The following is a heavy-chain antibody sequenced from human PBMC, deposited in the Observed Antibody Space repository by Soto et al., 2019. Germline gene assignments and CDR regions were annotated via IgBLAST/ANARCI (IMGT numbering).Heavy chain of an antibody. Sequence: GGSLRLSCAASGFTFSSYGMHWVRQAPGKGLEWVAVIWYDGSNKYYADSVKGRFTISRDNSKNTLYLQMNSLRAEDTAVYYCAREINYYGSGSSGNYYYGMDVWGQGTTVTVSS. CDR3: AREINYYGSGSSGNYYYGMDV. CDR2: IWYDGSNK. J-gene: IGHJ6*02. D-gene: IGHD3-10*01. V-gene: IGHV3-33*01. CDR1: GFTFSSYG.